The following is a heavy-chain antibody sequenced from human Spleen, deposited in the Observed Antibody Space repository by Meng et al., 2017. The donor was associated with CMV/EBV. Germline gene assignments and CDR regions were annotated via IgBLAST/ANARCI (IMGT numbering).Heavy chain of an antibody. CDR2: ISYDGRNK. J-gene: IGHJ4*02. CDR3: AKMGYYGSGSLTFDY. CDR1: GFAFSSYA. V-gene: IGHV3-30-3*02. D-gene: IGHD3-10*01. Sequence: GESLKISCAASGFAFSSYAMHWVRQAPGKGLEWVAIISYDGRNKYYADSVKGRFTISRDNSKNTLYLQMNSLRAEDTAVYYCAKMGYYGSGSLTFDYWGQGTLVTVSS.